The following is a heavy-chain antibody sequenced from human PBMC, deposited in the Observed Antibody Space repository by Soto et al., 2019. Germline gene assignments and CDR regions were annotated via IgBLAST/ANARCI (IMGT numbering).Heavy chain of an antibody. D-gene: IGHD1-26*01. CDR2: ISAYNGNT. J-gene: IGHJ4*02. CDR1: GYTFTSYG. CDR3: ARASGRYSDS. V-gene: IGHV1-18*04. Sequence: ASVKVSCKASGYTFTSYGIRWVRQAPGQGVEWMGWISAYNGNTNYAQKHQGRVTMTTDTSTSRAYMERRSLRSDDTAVYYCARASGRYSDSWGQGTLVTVSS.